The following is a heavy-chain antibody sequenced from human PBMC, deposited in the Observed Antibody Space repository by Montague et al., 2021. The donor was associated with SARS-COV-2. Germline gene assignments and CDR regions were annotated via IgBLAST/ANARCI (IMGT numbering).Heavy chain of an antibody. CDR3: ARFETSKFYSSGMDV. Sequence: SLRLSCAASGFTFSSISMNWVRQAPGKRLEWVLSISSESAYIVYAESVRGRFTISRDNAQNLLYLQMNSLRAEDTAVYYCARFETSKFYSSGMDVWGQGTTVTVSS. CDR1: GFTFSSIS. CDR2: ISSESAYI. D-gene: IGHD2-15*01. J-gene: IGHJ6*02. V-gene: IGHV3-21*01.